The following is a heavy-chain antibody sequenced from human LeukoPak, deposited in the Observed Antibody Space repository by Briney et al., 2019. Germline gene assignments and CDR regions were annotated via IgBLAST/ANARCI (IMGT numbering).Heavy chain of an antibody. CDR3: ARMSTGYYDDY. Sequence: GGSLRLSCVASGFTFSTFGMNWVRQAPGKGLEWVSYVSSSSTTIYYADSVKGRFTISRDDAKSSLYLQMNSLRAEDTALYYCARMSTGYYDDYWDQGTLVAVSS. CDR1: GFTFSTFG. J-gene: IGHJ4*02. V-gene: IGHV3-48*01. CDR2: VSSSSTTI. D-gene: IGHD3-9*01.